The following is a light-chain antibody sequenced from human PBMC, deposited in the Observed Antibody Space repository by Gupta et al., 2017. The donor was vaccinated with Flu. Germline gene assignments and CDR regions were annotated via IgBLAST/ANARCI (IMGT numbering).Light chain of an antibody. CDR3: QQYYSTPPT. J-gene: IGKJ1*01. Sequence: DIVMTQSPDSLTVSLGERATINCMSSQSVLYSSNNKNYLAWYQQKPGQPPKLLIYWASTRESGVPDRFSGSGSGTDFTLTISSLQAEDVAVYYCQQYYSTPPTFGQGTXVEIK. CDR2: WAS. V-gene: IGKV4-1*01. CDR1: QSVLYSSNNKNY.